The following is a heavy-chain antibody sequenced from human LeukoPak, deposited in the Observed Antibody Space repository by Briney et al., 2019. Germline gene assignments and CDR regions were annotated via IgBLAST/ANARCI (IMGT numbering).Heavy chain of an antibody. CDR3: AKDRAYSSSWYSGDC. D-gene: IGHD6-13*01. CDR1: GFTFSSYA. V-gene: IGHV3-23*01. CDR2: VSGSGGST. Sequence: GGSLRLSCAASGFTFSSYAMSWVRQAPGKGLEWVSTVSGSGGSTYYADSVKGRFTISRDNSKNTLYLQMNSLRVDDTAVYHCAKDRAYSSSWYSGDCWGQGTLVTVFS. J-gene: IGHJ4*02.